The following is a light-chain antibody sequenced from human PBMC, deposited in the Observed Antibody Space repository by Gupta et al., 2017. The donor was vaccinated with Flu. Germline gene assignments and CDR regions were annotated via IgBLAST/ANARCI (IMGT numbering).Light chain of an antibody. CDR3: CSFAGRYTWV. Sequence: QSALTQPRSVSGSPGQSVTISCTGTSSDVGAYNYVSWYQQHPGKAPKVMIYDVTKRPSGVPDRFSCSKSGNTASLTISGLQAEDEADYYCCSFAGRYTWVFGGGTKLTVL. V-gene: IGLV2-11*01. CDR2: DVT. J-gene: IGLJ3*02. CDR1: SSDVGAYNY.